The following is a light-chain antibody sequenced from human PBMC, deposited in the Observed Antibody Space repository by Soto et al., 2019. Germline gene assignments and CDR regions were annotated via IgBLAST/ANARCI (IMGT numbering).Light chain of an antibody. V-gene: IGKV3-11*01. CDR3: QQYNNWLT. J-gene: IGKJ4*01. CDR2: DAS. CDR1: QRVSSY. Sequence: EIVFTQSPATLSLSPGETATLSCRASQRVSSYLAWYQRKPGPAPRLLIYDASNRATGIPARLSGSGSGTDFTLPISSLEPEDCAVYSCQQYNNWLTFGGGTKVDIK.